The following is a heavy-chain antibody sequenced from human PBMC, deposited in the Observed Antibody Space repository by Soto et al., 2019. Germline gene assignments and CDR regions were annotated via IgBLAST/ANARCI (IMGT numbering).Heavy chain of an antibody. CDR1: GYSISAYY. V-gene: IGHV1-2*02. CDR2: IDPKNGGT. Sequence: GASVKVSCKASGYSISAYYIHWVRQAPGQGLEWMGWIDPKNGGTVSAQKLQGRLTMTRDTSISTVYMDLSGLTSDDTALYYCGRDDYGTFPYWGQGSLVTVSS. CDR3: GRDDYGTFPY. J-gene: IGHJ4*02. D-gene: IGHD3-10*01.